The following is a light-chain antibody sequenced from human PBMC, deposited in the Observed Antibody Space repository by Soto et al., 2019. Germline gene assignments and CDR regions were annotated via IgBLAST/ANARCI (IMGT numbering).Light chain of an antibody. Sequence: AIQMTQAPPSLYASVGDRVTITCRASQGIRNDVGWDQQKPGKAPNLLIDAASSLQRGGPSIFSGSGSVTDFTLTSNGLQPEDFATYYCQQAARVTITFGQGTRLEIK. J-gene: IGKJ5*01. CDR3: QQAARVTIT. CDR2: AAS. V-gene: IGKV1-6*01. CDR1: QGIRND.